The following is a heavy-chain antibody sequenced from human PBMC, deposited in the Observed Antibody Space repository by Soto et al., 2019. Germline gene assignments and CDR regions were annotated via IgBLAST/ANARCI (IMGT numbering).Heavy chain of an antibody. CDR1: GYTFTGYA. V-gene: IGHV1-3*05. J-gene: IGHJ4*02. CDR3: ARAVAVPADFDY. CDR2: INAGNGNT. D-gene: IGHD6-19*01. Sequence: QGQLVQSGAEEQKPGASVKVSCKASGYTFTGYAMHWVRQAPGQRLEWMGWINAGNGNTKYSQKCQGRVTITRDTSASTAYMELSSLRSEDTAVYYCARAVAVPADFDYWGQGTLVTVSS.